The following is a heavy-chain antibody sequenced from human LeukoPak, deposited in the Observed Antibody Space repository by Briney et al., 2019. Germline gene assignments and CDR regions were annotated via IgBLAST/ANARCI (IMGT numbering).Heavy chain of an antibody. Sequence: PSETLSLTCAVYGGSFSGYYWSWIRQPPGKGLEWIGEINHSGRTNYNPSPKSRVTISVDTSKNQFSLKLSSVTAADTAVYYCASPGSSSSWYGGWFDPWGQGTLVTVSS. J-gene: IGHJ5*02. CDR1: GGSFSGYY. D-gene: IGHD6-13*01. V-gene: IGHV4-34*01. CDR3: ASPGSSSSWYGGWFDP. CDR2: INHSGRT.